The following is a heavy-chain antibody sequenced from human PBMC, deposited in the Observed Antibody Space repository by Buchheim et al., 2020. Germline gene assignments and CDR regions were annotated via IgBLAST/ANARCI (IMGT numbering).Heavy chain of an antibody. Sequence: DVQLVESGGDLVQPGGSLRLSCAASAFSASDYWMNWVGQVPGGGLVWVARIILATDAFRILGYANSMRGRFTISRDSARNTFNLHMNNLRPDDTAVYYCARDLTGPFDLWGQGTL. J-gene: IGHJ4*02. V-gene: IGHV3-74*01. CDR2: IILATDAFRIL. CDR1: AFSASDYW. D-gene: IGHD7-27*01. CDR3: ARDLTGPFDL.